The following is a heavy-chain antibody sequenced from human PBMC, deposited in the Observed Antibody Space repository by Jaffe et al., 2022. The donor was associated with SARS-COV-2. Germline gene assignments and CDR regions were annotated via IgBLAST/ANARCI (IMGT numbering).Heavy chain of an antibody. Sequence: QVQLVQSGAEVKKPGASVKVSCKASGYTFTSYDINWVRQATGQGLEWMGWMNPNSGNTGYAQKFQGRVTMTRNTSISTAYMELSSLRSEDTAVYYCARGDYDQPGPKGAFDIWGQGTMVTVSS. V-gene: IGHV1-8*01. CDR2: MNPNSGNT. CDR1: GYTFTSYD. J-gene: IGHJ3*02. CDR3: ARGDYDQPGPKGAFDI. D-gene: IGHD4-17*01.